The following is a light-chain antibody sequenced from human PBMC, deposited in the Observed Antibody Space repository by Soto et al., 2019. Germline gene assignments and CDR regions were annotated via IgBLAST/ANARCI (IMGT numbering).Light chain of an antibody. CDR3: QKSDSAPYT. CDR2: LAS. Sequence: DIQMTQSPSSLSASVGDRVTITCRTSQGINSYLAWYQQKPGKVPKLLIYLASTLQSGVPSRFSGSGSGTDFTLTISSLQPEDVATYYCQKSDSAPYTFGQGTKL. J-gene: IGKJ2*01. CDR1: QGINSY. V-gene: IGKV1-27*01.